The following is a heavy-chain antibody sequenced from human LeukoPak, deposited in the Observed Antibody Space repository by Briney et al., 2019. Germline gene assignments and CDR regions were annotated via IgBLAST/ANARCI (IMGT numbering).Heavy chain of an antibody. CDR1: GFTFSSCS. CDR3: ARDPHIAAAGTIFDY. J-gene: IGHJ4*02. CDR2: ISSSSTTR. D-gene: IGHD6-13*01. Sequence: GGSLRLSCVVSGFTFSSCSMNWVRQAPGKGLEWVSYISSSSTTRYYADSVKGRFTISRDNAKNSLYLPMNSLRDEDWAVYYCARDPHIAAAGTIFDYWGQGTLVTVSS. V-gene: IGHV3-48*02.